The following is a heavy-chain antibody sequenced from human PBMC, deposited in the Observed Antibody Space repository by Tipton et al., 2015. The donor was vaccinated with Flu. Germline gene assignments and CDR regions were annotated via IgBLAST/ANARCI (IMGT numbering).Heavy chain of an antibody. D-gene: IGHD3-22*01. V-gene: IGHV3-23*01. J-gene: IGHJ4*02. Sequence: GSLRLSCAASGFTFSSYGMSWVRQAPGKGLEWVSAISGSGGSTYYADSVKGRFTISRDNSKNTLYLQMNSLRDEDTAVYYCAKDLGSITTTIIPIATFDYWGQGTLVTVSS. CDR1: GFTFSSYG. CDR3: AKDLGSITTTIIPIATFDY. CDR2: ISGSGGST.